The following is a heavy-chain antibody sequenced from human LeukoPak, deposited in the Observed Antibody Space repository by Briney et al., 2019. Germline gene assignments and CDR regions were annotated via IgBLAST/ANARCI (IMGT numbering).Heavy chain of an antibody. Sequence: SETLSLTRIVSGGSISSSSYYWGWIRQPPGKGLEWIGNIYYSGSTYYNPSLKTRVTISVDTSKNQFSLKLSSVTAAETAVYYCASYRRDGYNPAMWYFDYWGQGTLVTVSS. CDR3: ASYRRDGYNPAMWYFDY. V-gene: IGHV4-39*01. D-gene: IGHD5-24*01. CDR1: GGSISSSSYY. CDR2: IYYSGST. J-gene: IGHJ4*02.